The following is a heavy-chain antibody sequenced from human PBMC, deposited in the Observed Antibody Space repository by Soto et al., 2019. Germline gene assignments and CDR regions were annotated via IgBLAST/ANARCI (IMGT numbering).Heavy chain of an antibody. CDR1: GYTFSNYG. J-gene: IGHJ5*02. Sequence: ASVKVSCKTSGYTFSNYGITGVRQAPGQPLEXLGXXSXXSXGXXXAXXFQGRVSMTTDTSTTTAYMELRSLRSDDTAVYYCARVVPGAEAWFGPWGQGTLVTASS. CDR2: XSXXSXGX. V-gene: IGHV1-18*01. CDR3: ARVVPGAEAWFGP. D-gene: IGHD2-2*01.